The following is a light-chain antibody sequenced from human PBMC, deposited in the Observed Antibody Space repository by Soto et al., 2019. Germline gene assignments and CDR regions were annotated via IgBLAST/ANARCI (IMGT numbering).Light chain of an antibody. Sequence: EIVLTQSPDTLTLSPGERATLSCRASQSIRSGRLAWYQQKPGQAPRLVIFDASNRASGTPERFTGSGSGTDFTLTIARLESEDFAVYSCQQYGTSPHTFGQGTKLEIK. CDR3: QQYGTSPHT. CDR1: QSIRSGR. J-gene: IGKJ2*01. CDR2: DAS. V-gene: IGKV3-20*01.